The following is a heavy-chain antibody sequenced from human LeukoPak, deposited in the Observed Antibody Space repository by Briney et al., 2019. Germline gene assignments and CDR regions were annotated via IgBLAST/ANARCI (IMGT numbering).Heavy chain of an antibody. V-gene: IGHV4-34*01. D-gene: IGHD4-17*01. J-gene: IGHJ4*02. CDR2: INHSGST. CDR3: ARGANDYGGKLFNY. CDR1: GGSFSGYY. Sequence: SETLSLTCAVYGGSFSGYYWSWIRQPPGKGLEWIGEINHSGSTNYNPSLKSRVTISVDTSKNQFSLKLSSVTAADTAVYYCARGANDYGGKLFNYWAQETRVPVSS.